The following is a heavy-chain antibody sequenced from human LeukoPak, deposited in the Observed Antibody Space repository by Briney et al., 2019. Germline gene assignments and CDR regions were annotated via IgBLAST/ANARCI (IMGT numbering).Heavy chain of an antibody. D-gene: IGHD1-26*01. CDR2: IKEDESAK. CDR3: ARDVGGSLDY. CDR1: GFTFSTYW. Sequence: QPGGSLRLSCAASGFTFSTYWMAWVRQAPGKGPEWVANIKEDESAKHQADSVKGRFTISRDNAQNSVYLQMSSLRGEDTAVYYCARDVGGSLDYWGQGTLVTVSS. V-gene: IGHV3-7*01. J-gene: IGHJ4*02.